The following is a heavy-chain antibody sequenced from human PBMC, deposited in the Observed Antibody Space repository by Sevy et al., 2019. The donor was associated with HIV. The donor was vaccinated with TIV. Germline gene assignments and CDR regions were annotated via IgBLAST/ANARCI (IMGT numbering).Heavy chain of an antibody. CDR2: IWYDGSNK. CDR3: ARAGAASYFYYYGMDV. CDR1: GFTFSSYG. Sequence: GGSLRLSCAASGFTFSSYGMHWVRQAPAKGLEWVAVIWYDGSNKYYADSVKGRVTISRDNSKNTLFLQMNSLRDEDTAVYYCARAGAASYFYYYGMDVWGQGTTVTVSS. J-gene: IGHJ6*02. V-gene: IGHV3-33*01. D-gene: IGHD3-10*01.